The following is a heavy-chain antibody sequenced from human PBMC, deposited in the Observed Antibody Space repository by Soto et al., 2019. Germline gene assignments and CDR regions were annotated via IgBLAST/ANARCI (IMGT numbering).Heavy chain of an antibody. CDR2: IIPIFGTA. CDR3: ASGAFGVVISTYYYYGMDV. Sequence: SVKVSCKASGGTFSSYAISWVRQAPGQGLEWMGGIIPIFGTANYAQKFQGRVTITADESTSTAYMELSSLRSEDTAVYYCASGAFGVVISTYYYYGMDVWGQGTTVTVSS. V-gene: IGHV1-69*13. D-gene: IGHD3-3*01. CDR1: GGTFSSYA. J-gene: IGHJ6*02.